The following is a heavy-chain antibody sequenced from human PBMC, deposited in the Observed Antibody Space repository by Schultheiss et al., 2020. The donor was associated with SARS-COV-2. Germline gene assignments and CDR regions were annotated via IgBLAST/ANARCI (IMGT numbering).Heavy chain of an antibody. V-gene: IGHV4-61*08. CDR2: TYYSGST. CDR3: ARGLSITMVRGVPPPQSYNWFDP. J-gene: IGHJ5*02. D-gene: IGHD3-10*01. CDR1: GGSISSGGYY. Sequence: SETLSLTCTVSGGSISSGGYYWSWIRQHPGKGLEWIGYTYYSGSTNYNPSLNSRVTISVDTSKNQFSLKLSSVTAADTAVYYWARGLSITMVRGVPPPQSYNWFDPWGQGALVPVSS.